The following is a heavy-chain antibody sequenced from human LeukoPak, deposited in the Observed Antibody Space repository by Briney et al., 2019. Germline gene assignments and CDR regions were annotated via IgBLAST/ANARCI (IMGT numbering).Heavy chain of an antibody. J-gene: IGHJ3*02. CDR1: GFTFSSYA. CDR3: GKGFPPPRRWIQLWAGNAFDI. D-gene: IGHD5-18*01. Sequence: PGGSLRLSCAASGFTFSSYAMSWVRQAPGKGLEWVSAISGSGGSTYYADSVKGRFTISRDNSKNTLYLQMNSLRAEDTAVYYCGKGFPPPRRWIQLWAGNAFDIWGQGTMVTVSS. V-gene: IGHV3-23*01. CDR2: ISGSGGST.